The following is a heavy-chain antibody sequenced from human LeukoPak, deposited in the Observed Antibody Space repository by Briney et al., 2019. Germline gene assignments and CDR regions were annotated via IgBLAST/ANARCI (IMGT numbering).Heavy chain of an antibody. J-gene: IGHJ3*02. CDR2: INHSGST. CDR1: GFPFSSYW. CDR3: ARGDAFDI. Sequence: NSGGSLRLSCVASGFPFSSYWMTWVRQPPGKGLEWIGEINHSGSTNYNPSLKSRVTISVDTSKNRFSLKLSSVTAADTAVYYCARGDAFDIWGQGTMVTVSS. V-gene: IGHV4-34*01.